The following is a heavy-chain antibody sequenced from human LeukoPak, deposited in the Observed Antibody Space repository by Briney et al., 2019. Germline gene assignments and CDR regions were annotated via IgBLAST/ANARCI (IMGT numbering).Heavy chain of an antibody. CDR3: ARHGYYYGSGSFLHYYYYMDV. CDR1: GGSFSGYC. V-gene: IGHV4-34*01. D-gene: IGHD3-10*01. J-gene: IGHJ6*03. Sequence: PSETLSLTCAVYGGSFSGYCCSWVRQPPGKGLEWIGEINHSVSTNYNPSLKSRVTISVDTSKDQFSLKLSSVTAADTAVYYCARHGYYYGSGSFLHYYYYMDVWGKGTTVTISS. CDR2: INHSVST.